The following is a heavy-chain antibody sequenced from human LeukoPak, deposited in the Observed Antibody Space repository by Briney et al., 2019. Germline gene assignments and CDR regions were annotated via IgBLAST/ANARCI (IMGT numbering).Heavy chain of an antibody. CDR3: AKDYFLVDS. V-gene: IGHV3-23*01. CDR2: ITGSGGST. D-gene: IGHD2/OR15-2a*01. Sequence: PGGSLRLSCAASGFTFSSYAMSWVRQVPGKGLEWVSTITGSGGSTYYADSVKGRFTISRDNSKNTLYLQMNSLRAEDTAVHYCAKDYFLVDSWGQGTLVTVSS. CDR1: GFTFSSYA. J-gene: IGHJ4*02.